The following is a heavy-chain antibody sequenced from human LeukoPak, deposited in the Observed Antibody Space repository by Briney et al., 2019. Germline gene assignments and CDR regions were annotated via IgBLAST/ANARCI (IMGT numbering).Heavy chain of an antibody. CDR1: GFTFSSYS. CDR3: AQHPALWFGGMDV. Sequence: GGSLRLSCAASGFTFSSYSMNWVHQAPGKGLEWVSSISDSGGRTYYADSVKGRFTISRDNSKSTLYLQMNSLRAEDTALYYCAQHPALWFGGMDVWGQGTTVTVSS. CDR2: ISDSGGRT. V-gene: IGHV3-23*01. D-gene: IGHD3-10*01. J-gene: IGHJ6*02.